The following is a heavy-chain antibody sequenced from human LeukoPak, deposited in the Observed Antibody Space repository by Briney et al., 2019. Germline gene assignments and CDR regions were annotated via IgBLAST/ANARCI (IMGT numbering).Heavy chain of an antibody. J-gene: IGHJ4*02. D-gene: IGHD6-19*01. Sequence: ASVTVSCKASGYTFTGYYMHWVRQAPGQGLEWMGWINPNSGGTNYAQKFQGRVTMTRDTSISTAYMELSRLRSDDTAVYYCARGRDSSGWSYFDYWGQGTLVTVSS. V-gene: IGHV1-2*02. CDR3: ARGRDSSGWSYFDY. CDR1: GYTFTGYY. CDR2: INPNSGGT.